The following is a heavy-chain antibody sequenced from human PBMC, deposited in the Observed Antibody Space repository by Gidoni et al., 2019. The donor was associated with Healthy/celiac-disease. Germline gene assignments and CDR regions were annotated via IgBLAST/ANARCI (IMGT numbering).Heavy chain of an antibody. J-gene: IGHJ4*02. Sequence: QVQLVQSGAAVKKPGASVKVSCKASGYTFTSYAMHWVRQAPGQRLEWMGWINAGNGNTKYSQKFQGRVTITRDTSASTAYMELSSLRSEDTAVYYCAKQAYIVVVPAVTFDYWGQGTLVTVSS. D-gene: IGHD2-2*01. V-gene: IGHV1-3*01. CDR3: AKQAYIVVVPAVTFDY. CDR1: GYTFTSYA. CDR2: INAGNGNT.